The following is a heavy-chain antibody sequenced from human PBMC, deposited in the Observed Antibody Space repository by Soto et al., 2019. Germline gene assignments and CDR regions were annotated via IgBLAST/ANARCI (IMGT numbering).Heavy chain of an antibody. V-gene: IGHV1-3*01. CDR2: INGGDGYR. CDR3: ARXAVPGRDWFDP. J-gene: IGHJ5*02. Sequence: QVQLVQSGAEVKRPGASVKVSCKASGYTFTDYAMHWVRQAPGQRPEWMAWINGGDGYRKYSQKFQGRITVTRDTXXXXXXXXXXXXXXXDXXXXXCARXAVPGRDWFDPWGQGTLVTVSS. D-gene: IGHD6-19*01. CDR1: GYTFTDYA.